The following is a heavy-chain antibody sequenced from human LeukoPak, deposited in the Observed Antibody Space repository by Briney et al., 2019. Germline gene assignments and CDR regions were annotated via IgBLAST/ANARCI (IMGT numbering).Heavy chain of an antibody. D-gene: IGHD5-12*01. V-gene: IGHV3-15*01. CDR2: IRNDRIT. Sequence: GGPLRLSCVLSGLTFSDAWMSWVRQAPGKGLEWVVRIRNDRITDYAAPVQGRFSISRDNSKNTFYLQMNRLRTEDTGMYFCTWMATIFTVDYWGQGTLVTVSS. CDR3: TWMATIFTVDY. CDR1: GLTFSDAW. J-gene: IGHJ4*02.